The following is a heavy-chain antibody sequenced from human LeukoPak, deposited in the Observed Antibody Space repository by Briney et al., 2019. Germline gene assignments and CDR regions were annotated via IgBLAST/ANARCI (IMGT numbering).Heavy chain of an antibody. Sequence: SETLSLTCTVSGGSISSSTYYWGWIRQPPGKGLDWIGSIYYSGGTYYNPSLKSRVTISVDTSKNQFSLKLSSVTAADTAVYYCARQTGAIPPTHHLDYWGQGTLVTVSS. CDR1: GGSISSSTYY. V-gene: IGHV4-39*07. J-gene: IGHJ4*02. CDR2: IYYSGGT. D-gene: IGHD1-1*01. CDR3: ARQTGAIPPTHHLDY.